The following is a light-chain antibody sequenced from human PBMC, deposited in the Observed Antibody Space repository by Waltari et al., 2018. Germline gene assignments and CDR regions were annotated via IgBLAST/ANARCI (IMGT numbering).Light chain of an antibody. V-gene: IGKV3-15*01. J-gene: IGKJ4*01. CDR1: PSVSSN. Sequence: EIVMTQSPATLSVSAGESATLSCRASPSVSSNLAWYQQRPGQPPRLLIYGASTRATGIPARVNGSGSGTDFTLTISSLQSEDFAVYYCQQYNSWPLTFGGGTKVEI. CDR3: QQYNSWPLT. CDR2: GAS.